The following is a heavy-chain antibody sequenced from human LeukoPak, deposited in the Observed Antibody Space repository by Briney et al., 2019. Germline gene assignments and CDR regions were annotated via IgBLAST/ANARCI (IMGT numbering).Heavy chain of an antibody. CDR3: ARDTGKSGYPDY. V-gene: IGHV4-4*07. J-gene: IGHJ4*02. Sequence: SETLSLTCTVSGGSISSYYWSWTRQPAGKAPEWIGRIYSSGIINYNPSLKSRVTMSLDNSKNQLSLKLSYVTAADTAVYYCARDTGKSGYPDYWGQGTLVTVSS. CDR1: GGSISSYY. CDR2: IYSSGII. D-gene: IGHD3-3*01.